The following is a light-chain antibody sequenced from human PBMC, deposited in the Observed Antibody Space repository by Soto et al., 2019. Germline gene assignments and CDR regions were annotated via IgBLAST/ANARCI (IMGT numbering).Light chain of an antibody. CDR3: QQRSYGYT. J-gene: IGKJ2*01. CDR2: DAS. Sequence: EIVMTQSPATLSVSPGERATLSCRASQSVSSNLAWYQHKVGQAPRLLISDASKRATGTPARFSGSGSGTDFTLTISSLEPEDFAVYYCQQRSYGYTFGQGTKLEI. CDR1: QSVSSN. V-gene: IGKV3-11*01.